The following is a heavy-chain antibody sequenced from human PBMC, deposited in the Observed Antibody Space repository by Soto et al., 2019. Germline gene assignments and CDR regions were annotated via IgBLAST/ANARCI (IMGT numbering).Heavy chain of an antibody. CDR1: GYTFTSYG. J-gene: IGHJ5*02. V-gene: IGHV1-18*01. D-gene: IGHD3-22*01. CDR3: AREETYDSSGYYYGARWFDP. Sequence: ASVKVSCKASGYTFTSYGISWVLQAPGEGLEWMGWISTISGDASYAQKFQGRVTMTTDTSISTAYMELSSLRSEDTAVYYCAREETYDSSGYYYGARWFDPWGPGTLVTVSS. CDR2: ISTISGDA.